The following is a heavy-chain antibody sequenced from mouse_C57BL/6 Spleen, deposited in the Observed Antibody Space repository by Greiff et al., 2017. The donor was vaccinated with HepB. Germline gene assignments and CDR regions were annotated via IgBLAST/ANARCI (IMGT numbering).Heavy chain of an antibody. D-gene: IGHD2-4*01. J-gene: IGHJ3*01. CDR3: ARHEGPYYDYDGGFSWFAY. Sequence: QVQLQQSGAELVKPGASVKLSCKASGYTFTEYTIHWVKQRSGQGLEWMGWFYPGSGSIKYNEKFKDKATLTADKSSSTVYMELSRLTSEDSAVYFCARHEGPYYDYDGGFSWFAYWGQGTLVTVSA. V-gene: IGHV1-62-2*01. CDR2: FYPGSGSI. CDR1: GYTFTEYT.